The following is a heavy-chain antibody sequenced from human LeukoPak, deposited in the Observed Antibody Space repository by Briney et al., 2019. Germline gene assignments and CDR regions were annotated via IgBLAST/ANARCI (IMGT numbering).Heavy chain of an antibody. CDR1: GYTLTELS. D-gene: IGHD3-10*01. V-gene: IGHV1-24*01. Sequence: ASVKVSCKVSGYTLTELSMHWVRQAPGKGLEWMGGFDPEDGETIYAQKFQGRANMTEDTSTDTAYMELSSLSSEDTAVYYCATSAYGERGHVWDIWGQGAMVTVSS. CDR2: FDPEDGET. J-gene: IGHJ3*02. CDR3: ATSAYGERGHVWDI.